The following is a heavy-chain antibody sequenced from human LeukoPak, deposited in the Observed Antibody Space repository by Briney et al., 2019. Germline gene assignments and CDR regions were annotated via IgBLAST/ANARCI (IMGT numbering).Heavy chain of an antibody. CDR1: GGSISSSSYY. D-gene: IGHD3-22*01. J-gene: IGHJ4*02. CDR2: IYYSGST. V-gene: IGHV4-39*01. Sequence: SETLSLTCTVSGGSISSSSYYWGWIRQLPGKGLEWIGSIYYSGSTYYNPSLKSRVTISVDTSKNQFSLKLSSVTAADTAVYYCARQTSGLRLGYFDYWGQGTLVTVSS. CDR3: ARQTSGLRLGYFDY.